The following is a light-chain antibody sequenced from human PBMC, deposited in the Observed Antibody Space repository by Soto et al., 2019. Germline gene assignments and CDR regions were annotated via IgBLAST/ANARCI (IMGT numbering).Light chain of an antibody. CDR1: SSNIGAGYD. J-gene: IGLJ2*01. CDR2: GNS. Sequence: QSVLTQPPSVSGAPGQRVTISCTGSSSNIGAGYDVHWYQQLPGTAPKLLIYGNSNRPSGVPDRFSGSKSGTSASLAITGLQAEDEAYSYCQSYDSSLSAVVVGGGNKLTVL. CDR3: QSYDSSLSAVV. V-gene: IGLV1-40*01.